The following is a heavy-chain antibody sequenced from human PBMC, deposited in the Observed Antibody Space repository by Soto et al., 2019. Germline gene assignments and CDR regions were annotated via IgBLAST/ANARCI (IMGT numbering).Heavy chain of an antibody. Sequence: PGGSLRLSCAVSGFTVSNNYMSWVRQAPGKGLEGVSVIYSGGSTYYADSVKGRFTISRDNSKNTLYLQMNSLRAEDTAVYYCAKLGYCSSTSCYFYYYYGMDVWGQGTTVTVSS. CDR3: AKLGYCSSTSCYFYYYYGMDV. J-gene: IGHJ6*02. D-gene: IGHD2-2*01. V-gene: IGHV3-53*01. CDR2: IYSGGST. CDR1: GFTVSNNY.